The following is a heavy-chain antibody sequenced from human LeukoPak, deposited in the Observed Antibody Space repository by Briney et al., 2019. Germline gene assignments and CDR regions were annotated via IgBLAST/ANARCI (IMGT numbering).Heavy chain of an antibody. CDR3: ASQRESIAAAGTGAY. Sequence: GGSLRLSCAASGFTFSSYEMNWVRQAPGKGLEWVSYISSSGSTIYYADSVKGRFTISRDNAKNSLYLQMNSLRAEDTAVYYCASQRESIAAAGTGAYWGQGTLVTVSS. D-gene: IGHD6-13*01. CDR2: ISSSGSTI. CDR1: GFTFSSYE. J-gene: IGHJ4*02. V-gene: IGHV3-48*03.